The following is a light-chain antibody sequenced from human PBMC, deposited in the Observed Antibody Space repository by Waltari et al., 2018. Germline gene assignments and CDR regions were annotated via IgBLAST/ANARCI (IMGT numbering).Light chain of an antibody. CDR2: QDN. J-gene: IGLJ2*01. CDR1: NLESKF. CDR3: QTWDSGSYVV. Sequence: SYELTQPPSLSVSPGQTASITCSGDNLESKFTYWYQQKPGQSPVLVLYQDNKRPSGLPGGFSGSNSGSTATLIISGSQAMDEADYYCQTWDSGSYVVFGGGTKLTVL. V-gene: IGLV3-1*01.